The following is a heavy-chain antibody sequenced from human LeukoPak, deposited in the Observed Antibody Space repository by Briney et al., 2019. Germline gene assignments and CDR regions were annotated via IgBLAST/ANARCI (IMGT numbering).Heavy chain of an antibody. CDR3: ARTGRRGYFDF. J-gene: IGHJ2*01. V-gene: IGHV4-59*01. CDR1: GASISDYY. CDR2: LLYSGST. Sequence: SETLSLTCNVSGASISDYYWSWVRQSPEKGLEWIASLLYSGSTHYNPSPRSRVDISGDTSNNQFSLILTSVTTTDTAVYYCARTGRRGYFDFWGRGTLVTVSS. D-gene: IGHD1-14*01.